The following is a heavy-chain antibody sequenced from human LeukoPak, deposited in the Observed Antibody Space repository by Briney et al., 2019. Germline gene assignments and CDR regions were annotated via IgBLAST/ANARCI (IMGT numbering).Heavy chain of an antibody. D-gene: IGHD3-3*01. Sequence: GRSLRLSCAASGFTFSSYGMHWVRQAPGKGLEWVAVIWYDGSNKYYADSVKGRFTISRDNSKNTLYLQMNSLRAEDTAVYYCARAGDPYYDFWSGPYYYYMDVWGKGTTVTVSS. CDR2: IWYDGSNK. CDR1: GFTFSSYG. V-gene: IGHV3-33*01. J-gene: IGHJ6*03. CDR3: ARAGDPYYDFWSGPYYYYMDV.